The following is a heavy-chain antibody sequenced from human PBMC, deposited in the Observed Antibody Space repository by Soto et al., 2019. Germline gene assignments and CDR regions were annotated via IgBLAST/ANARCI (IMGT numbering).Heavy chain of an antibody. Sequence: ASVKVSCKASGGTFSSYAISWVRQAPGQGLEWMGGIIPIFGTANYAQKFQGRVTITADESTSTAYMELSSLRSEDTAVYYCARATRGAMAPRIYYGMDVWGQGTTVTVSS. CDR2: IIPIFGTA. CDR1: GGTFSSYA. CDR3: ARATRGAMAPRIYYGMDV. D-gene: IGHD3-10*01. V-gene: IGHV1-69*13. J-gene: IGHJ6*02.